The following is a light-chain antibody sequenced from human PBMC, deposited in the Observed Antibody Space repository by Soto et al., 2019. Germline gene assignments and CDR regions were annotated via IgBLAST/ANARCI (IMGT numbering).Light chain of an antibody. J-gene: IGKJ4*01. Sequence: EVVMRQSPATLSASPGEGATLSCRASQGIGDTLAWYQHKPGQTPRPLTYDTSTRATGVPTRFSGSRSGAEFTLTINSLQSEDFAVYYCQPYNNWPLTFGGGTKVEIK. CDR3: QPYNNWPLT. V-gene: IGKV3D-15*01. CDR1: QGIGDT. CDR2: DTS.